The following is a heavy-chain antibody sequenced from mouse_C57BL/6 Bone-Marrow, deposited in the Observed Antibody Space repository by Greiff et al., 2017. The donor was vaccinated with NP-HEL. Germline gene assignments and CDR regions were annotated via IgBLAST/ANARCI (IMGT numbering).Heavy chain of an antibody. CDR1: GYTFTSYW. Sequence: VQLQQPGAELVKPGASVKMSCKASGYTFTSYWITWVKQRPGQGLEWIGDIYPGSGSTNYNEKFKSKATLTVDTSSSTAYMQLSSLTSEDSAVYYCARRAYDYDGWFAYWGQGTLVTVSA. CDR2: IYPGSGST. V-gene: IGHV1-55*01. J-gene: IGHJ3*01. D-gene: IGHD2-4*01. CDR3: ARRAYDYDGWFAY.